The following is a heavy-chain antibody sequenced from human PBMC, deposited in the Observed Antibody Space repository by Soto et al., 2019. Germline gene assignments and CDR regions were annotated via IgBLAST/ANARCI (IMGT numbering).Heavy chain of an antibody. CDR3: ARGEGSGSYLNHLGSYYFDY. J-gene: IGHJ4*02. D-gene: IGHD3-10*01. Sequence: PSETLSLTCAVYGGSFSGYYWSWIRQPPGKGLEWIGEINHSGSTNYNPSLKSRVTISVDTSKNQFSLKLSSVTAADTAVYYCARGEGSGSYLNHLGSYYFDYWGQGPLVTVSS. V-gene: IGHV4-34*01. CDR1: GGSFSGYY. CDR2: INHSGST.